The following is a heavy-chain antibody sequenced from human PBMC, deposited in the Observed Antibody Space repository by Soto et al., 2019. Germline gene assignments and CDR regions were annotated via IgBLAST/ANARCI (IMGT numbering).Heavy chain of an antibody. J-gene: IGHJ4*02. D-gene: IGHD2-15*01. CDR3: TRDQQDDCSGGSCYFVGAFFDY. CDR1: GFTFGDYA. CDR2: IRSKAYGGTT. V-gene: IGHV3-49*03. Sequence: PGGSLRLSCAASGFTFGDYAMSWFRQAPGKGLEWVGFIRSKAYGGTTEYAASVKGRFTISRDDSKSIAYLQMNSLKTEDTAVYYCTRDQQDDCSGGSCYFVGAFFDYWGQGTLVTVSS.